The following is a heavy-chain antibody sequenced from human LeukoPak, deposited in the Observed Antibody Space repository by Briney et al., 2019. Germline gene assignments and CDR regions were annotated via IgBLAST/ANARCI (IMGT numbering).Heavy chain of an antibody. Sequence: GASVKVSCKASGYTFTGYYMHWVRQAPGQGLEWMGWIDPNSGGTNYAQRFQGRVTMTRDTSISTAYMELSRLRSDDTAVYYCARANGVYNYGFDYWGQGTLVTVSS. CDR2: IDPNSGGT. CDR3: ARANGVYNYGFDY. CDR1: GYTFTGYY. J-gene: IGHJ4*02. V-gene: IGHV1-2*02. D-gene: IGHD5-18*01.